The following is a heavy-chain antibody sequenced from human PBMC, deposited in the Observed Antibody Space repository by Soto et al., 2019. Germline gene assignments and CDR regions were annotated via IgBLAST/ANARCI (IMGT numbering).Heavy chain of an antibody. CDR3: ARVSGSYYYGMDV. J-gene: IGHJ6*02. CDR2: IYHSGST. V-gene: IGHV4-4*02. Sequence: QVQLQESGPGLVKPSGTLSLTCAVSGGSISSSNWWSWVRQPPGKGLEWIGEIYHSGSTNYNPSLKSRVPFSXDXSKNQFSLKLSSVTAADTAVYYCARVSGSYYYGMDVWGQGTTVTVSS. CDR1: GGSISSSNW. D-gene: IGHD1-26*01.